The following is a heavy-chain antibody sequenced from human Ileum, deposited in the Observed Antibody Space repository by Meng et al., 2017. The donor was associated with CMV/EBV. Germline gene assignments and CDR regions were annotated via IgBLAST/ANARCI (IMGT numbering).Heavy chain of an antibody. J-gene: IGHJ4*02. CDR3: ARQRFGELSAAGY. V-gene: IGHV4-39*01. D-gene: IGHD3-10*01. Sequence: GSLRLSCTVSGGSISSSSYYWGWIRQPPGKGLEWIGSIYYSGSTYYNPSLKSRVTISVDTSKNQFSLKLSSVTAAGTAVYYCARQRFGELSAAGYWGQGTLVTVSS. CDR1: GGSISSSSYY. CDR2: IYYSGST.